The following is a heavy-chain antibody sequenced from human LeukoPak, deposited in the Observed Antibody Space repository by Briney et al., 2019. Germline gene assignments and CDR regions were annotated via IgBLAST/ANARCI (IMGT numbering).Heavy chain of an antibody. CDR1: GFSFSSTA. D-gene: IGHD3-10*01. CDR2: IVIASSNT. CDR3: AAGNVTMGRGSLGGWDAFDM. V-gene: IGHV1-58*02. J-gene: IGHJ3*02. Sequence: SVKVSCKASGFSFSSTAMQWVRQARGQRLEWIGWIVIASSNTDYAQNFQERVTITRDMSTGTAYMELSSLRSEDTAVYYCAAGNVTMGRGSLGGWDAFDMWGQGTMVTVSS.